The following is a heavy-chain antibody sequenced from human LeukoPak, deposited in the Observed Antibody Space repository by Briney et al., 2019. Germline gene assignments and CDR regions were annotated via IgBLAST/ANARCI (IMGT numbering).Heavy chain of an antibody. V-gene: IGHV3-53*01. D-gene: IGHD2-2*01. J-gene: IGHJ3*02. CDR2: IYSGGST. CDR1: GFTVSSNY. CDR3: AKENAREDDAFDI. Sequence: QSGGSLRLSCAASGFTVSSNYMSWVRQAPGKGLEWVSVIYSGGSTYYADSVKGRFTISRDNSKNTLYLQMNSLRAEDTAVYYCAKENAREDDAFDIWGQGTMVTVSS.